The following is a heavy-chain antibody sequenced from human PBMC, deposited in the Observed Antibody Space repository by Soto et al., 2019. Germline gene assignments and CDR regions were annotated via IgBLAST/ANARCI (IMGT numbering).Heavy chain of an antibody. D-gene: IGHD1-1*01. CDR3: VRDWSSNANAVNDN. Sequence: SLRLSCTTSGFNVVMYGFHLVRQAPGKGLEWVASVWYDGSNEKYADSVKARFIISRDNSRNTIYLQMDSLTVEDTAVYYCVRDWSSNANAVNDNWGQGTLVTVSS. CDR2: VWYDGSNE. CDR1: GFNVVMYG. V-gene: IGHV3-33*01. J-gene: IGHJ4*02.